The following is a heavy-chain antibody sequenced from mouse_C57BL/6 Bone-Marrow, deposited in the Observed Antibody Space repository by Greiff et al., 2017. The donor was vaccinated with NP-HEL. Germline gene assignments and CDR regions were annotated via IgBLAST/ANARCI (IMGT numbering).Heavy chain of an antibody. J-gene: IGHJ1*03. Sequence: QVHVKQPGAELVRPGSSVKLSCKASGYTFTSYWMHWVKQRPIQGLEWIGNIDPSDSETHYNQKFKDKATLTVDKSSRTAYMQLSSLTSEDSAVYYCARGGYFDVWGTGTTVTVSS. CDR3: ARGGYFDV. CDR2: IDPSDSET. CDR1: GYTFTSYW. V-gene: IGHV1-52*01.